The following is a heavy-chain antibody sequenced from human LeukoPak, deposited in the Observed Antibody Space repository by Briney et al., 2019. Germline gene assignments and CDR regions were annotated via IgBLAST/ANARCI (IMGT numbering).Heavy chain of an antibody. CDR1: GFTFSSYA. CDR3: TRDGTDNNGYLGYFQH. D-gene: IGHD3-22*01. Sequence: PGGSLRLSCAASGFTFSSYAMSWVRQAPGKGLEWVSAISGSGGSTYYADSVKGRFTISRDNSKNTLYLQMNSLRAEDTAVYYCTRDGTDNNGYLGYFQHWGQGTLVTVSS. J-gene: IGHJ1*01. V-gene: IGHV3-23*01. CDR2: ISGSGGST.